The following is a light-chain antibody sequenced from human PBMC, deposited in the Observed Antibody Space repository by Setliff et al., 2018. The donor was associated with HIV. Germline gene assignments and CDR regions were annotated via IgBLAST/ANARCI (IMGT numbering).Light chain of an antibody. J-gene: IGLJ2*01. V-gene: IGLV2-14*01. CDR2: EVS. CDR3: SSYTSSRTLG. CDR1: SSDVGGYNY. Sequence: QSALTQPASVSGSPGQSITISCTGTSSDVGGYNYVSWYQQHPGKAPKLMIYEVSNRPSGVSNRFSGSKSGNTAPLTISGLQAEDEADYYCSSYTSSRTLGFGGGTKVTVL.